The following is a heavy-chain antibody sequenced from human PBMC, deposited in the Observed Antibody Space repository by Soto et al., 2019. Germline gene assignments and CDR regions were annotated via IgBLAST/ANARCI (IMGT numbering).Heavy chain of an antibody. CDR1: GGSISSSNW. Sequence: SATLSLTCAVSGGSISSSNWWSWVRPPAGKGLEGSGEIYHSGSTNYNPSLKSRVTISVDKSKNQFSLKLSSVTAADTAVYYCARVAGYYQENWFDPWGQGTLVTVS. J-gene: IGHJ5*02. V-gene: IGHV4-4*02. CDR3: ARVAGYYQENWFDP. CDR2: IYHSGST. D-gene: IGHD3-10*01.